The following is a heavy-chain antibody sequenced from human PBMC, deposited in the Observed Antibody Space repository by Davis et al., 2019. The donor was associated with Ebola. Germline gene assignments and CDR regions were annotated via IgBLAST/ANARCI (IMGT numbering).Heavy chain of an antibody. J-gene: IGHJ4*02. CDR2: ISYSGST. Sequence: PSETLSLTCTVSGGSISSGGYYWNWIRQHPGKGLEWIGYISYSGSTYYNPSLKSRVTVSLDASKSQSSLKLSSVTAADTAVYYCARGRHLSVSPFAYWGQGILVTVSP. V-gene: IGHV4-31*03. D-gene: IGHD5/OR15-5a*01. CDR1: GGSISSGGYY. CDR3: ARGRHLSVSPFAY.